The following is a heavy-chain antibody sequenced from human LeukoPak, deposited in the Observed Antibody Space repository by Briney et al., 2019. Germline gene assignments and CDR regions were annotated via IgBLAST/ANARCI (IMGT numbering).Heavy chain of an antibody. Sequence: SETLSLTCTVSGGSISSTSYYWSWIRQPPGKGLEWIGYIYYSGSTNYNPSLKSRVTISVDTSKNQFSLKLSSVTAADTAAYYCARDYDSSGYYRNWFDPWGQGTLVTVSS. CDR1: GGSISSTSYY. V-gene: IGHV4-61*01. CDR3: ARDYDSSGYYRNWFDP. J-gene: IGHJ5*02. D-gene: IGHD3-22*01. CDR2: IYYSGST.